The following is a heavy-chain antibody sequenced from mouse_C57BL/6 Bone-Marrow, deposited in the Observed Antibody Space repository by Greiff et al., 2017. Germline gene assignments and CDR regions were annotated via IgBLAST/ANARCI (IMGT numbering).Heavy chain of an antibody. Sequence: EVMLVESGAELVRPGASVKLSCTASGFNIKDYYMHWVKQRPEQGLEWIGRIDPEDGDTEYAPKFQGKATMTADPSSNTAYLQLSSLTSEDTAVYYCTIYYYGSSYWFAYWGQGTLVTVSA. CDR2: IDPEDGDT. CDR1: GFNIKDYY. CDR3: TIYYYGSSYWFAY. D-gene: IGHD1-1*01. V-gene: IGHV14-1*01. J-gene: IGHJ3*01.